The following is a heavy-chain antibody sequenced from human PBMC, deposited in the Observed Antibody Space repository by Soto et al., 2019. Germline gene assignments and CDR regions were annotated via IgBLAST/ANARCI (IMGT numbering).Heavy chain of an antibody. CDR3: AKDSSGAYDSSGYYYY. Sequence: PGGSLRLSCAASGFTFSSYAMSWVRQAPGKGLEWVSAISGSGGSTYYADSVKGRFTISRDSSKNTLYLQMNSLRAEDTAVYYCAKDSSGAYDSSGYYYYWGQGTLVTVSS. CDR1: GFTFSSYA. V-gene: IGHV3-23*01. CDR2: ISGSGGST. D-gene: IGHD3-22*01. J-gene: IGHJ4*02.